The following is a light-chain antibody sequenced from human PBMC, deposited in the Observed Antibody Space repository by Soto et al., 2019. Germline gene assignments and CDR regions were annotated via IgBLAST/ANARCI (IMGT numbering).Light chain of an antibody. Sequence: QSVLTQPPSVPGAPGQRVTSSCTGSGSNIGAGYGVQWYQQLPGTAPRLLIYGSDDRPSGVPDRLSGSKSGTSATLGITGFQTGEEADYYCGSWDSSLSAYVFGTGTKV. CDR1: GSNIGAGYG. CDR3: GSWDSSLSAYV. V-gene: IGLV1-40*01. CDR2: GSD. J-gene: IGLJ1*01.